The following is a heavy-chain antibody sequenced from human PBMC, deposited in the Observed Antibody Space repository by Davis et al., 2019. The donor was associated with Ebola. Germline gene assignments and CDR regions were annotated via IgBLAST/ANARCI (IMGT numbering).Heavy chain of an antibody. V-gene: IGHV5-51*01. CDR3: ARRNYDNRDAFDI. J-gene: IGHJ3*02. D-gene: IGHD3-22*01. CDR1: GYTFTNYW. Sequence: GESLKISCKGSGYTFTNYWIGWVRQMPGKGLEWMGMNFPGDSNTIYSPSFQGQVTMSADKPTSTAYLQWSSLKASDTAMYYCARRNYDNRDAFDIWGQGTMLIVSS. CDR2: NFPGDSNT.